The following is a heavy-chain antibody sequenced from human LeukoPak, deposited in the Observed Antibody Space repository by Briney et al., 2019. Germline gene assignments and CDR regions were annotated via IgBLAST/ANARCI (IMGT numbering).Heavy chain of an antibody. J-gene: IGHJ3*02. CDR1: GYTFTSYY. V-gene: IGHV1-46*01. CDR3: ASSEYPRTFDI. D-gene: IGHD2/OR15-2a*01. CDR2: INPSGGST. Sequence: TSVKVSCKASGYTFTSYYMHWVRQAPGQGLEWMGIINPSGGSTSYAQKFQGRVTMTRDTSTSAVYMELSSLRSEDTAVYYCASSEYPRTFDIWGQGTMVTVSS.